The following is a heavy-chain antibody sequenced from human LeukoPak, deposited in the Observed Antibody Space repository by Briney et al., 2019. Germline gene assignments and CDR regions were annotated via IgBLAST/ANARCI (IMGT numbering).Heavy chain of an antibody. D-gene: IGHD6-13*01. CDR2: ISWDGGST. CDR1: GFTFDDYT. V-gene: IGHV3-43*01. J-gene: IGHJ4*02. CDR3: AKEVGITTAGLVAFED. Sequence: GGSLRLSCAASGFTFDDYTMHWVRHAPGKGLEWVSLISWDGGSTYYADSVEGRFTISRDNSKNTLYLQMNSLRAEDTAVYYCAKEVGITTAGLVAFEDWGQGTLVTVSS.